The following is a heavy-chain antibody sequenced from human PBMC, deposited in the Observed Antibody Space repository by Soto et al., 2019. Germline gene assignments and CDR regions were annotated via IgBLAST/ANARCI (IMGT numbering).Heavy chain of an antibody. J-gene: IGHJ4*02. Sequence: EVQLLESGGGLVQPGGSLRLSCAASGFTFSNYAMSWVRQAPGKGLEWVSVIRGSTESTYYADSVTGRFTISRDNSKNTLYLQMHSLRAEDTAVYYCAKVVRSGYYAAAFDYWGQGTLVTASS. CDR1: GFTFSNYA. V-gene: IGHV3-23*01. CDR2: IRGSTEST. CDR3: AKVVRSGYYAAAFDY. D-gene: IGHD5-12*01.